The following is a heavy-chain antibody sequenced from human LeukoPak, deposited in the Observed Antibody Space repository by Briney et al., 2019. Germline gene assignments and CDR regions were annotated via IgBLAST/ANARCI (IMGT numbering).Heavy chain of an antibody. V-gene: IGHV3-7*01. D-gene: IGHD2/OR15-2a*01. Sequence: GGSLRLSCAASGFTFSSYWMSWVRQAPGKGLEWVANIKQDGSEKYYVDSVKGRFTISRDNAKNSLYLQMNSLRAEDTAVYCCARDLSRARFDYWGQGTLVTVSS. CDR1: GFTFSSYW. CDR3: ARDLSRARFDY. CDR2: IKQDGSEK. J-gene: IGHJ4*02.